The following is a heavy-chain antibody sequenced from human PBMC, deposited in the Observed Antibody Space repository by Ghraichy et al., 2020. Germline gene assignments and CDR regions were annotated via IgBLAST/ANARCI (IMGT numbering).Heavy chain of an antibody. CDR2: ITNRGDKS. CDR3: AKHGHYAFQQ. CDR1: GFTFTTYA. D-gene: IGHD4-17*01. J-gene: IGHJ1*01. Sequence: GGSLRLSCAASGFTFTTYAMSWVRQAPGKGLEWVSDITNRGDKSSYADSVKGRFTISRDNSKNTLYLQMDSLRAEDTAMYFCAKHGHYAFQQWGQGTLVIVSS. V-gene: IGHV3-23*01.